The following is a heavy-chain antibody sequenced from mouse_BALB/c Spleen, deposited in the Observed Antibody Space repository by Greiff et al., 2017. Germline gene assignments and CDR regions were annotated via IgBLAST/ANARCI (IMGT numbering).Heavy chain of an antibody. D-gene: IGHD3-1*01. J-gene: IGHJ4*01. V-gene: IGHV1S81*02. Sequence: VHLVESGAELVKPGASVKLSCKASGYTFTSYYMYWVKQRPGQGLEWIGEINPSNGGTNFNEKFKSKATLTVDKSSSTEYMQLSSLTSEDSAVYYCTRAPYAMDYWGQGTSVTVSS. CDR1: GYTFTSYY. CDR3: TRAPYAMDY. CDR2: INPSNGGT.